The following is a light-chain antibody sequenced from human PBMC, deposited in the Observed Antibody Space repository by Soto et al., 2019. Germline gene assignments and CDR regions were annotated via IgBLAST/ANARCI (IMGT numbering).Light chain of an antibody. CDR2: GAS. Sequence: EIVLTQSPGTLSLSPGEGATLPCRSSQYIGSSYLAWYQQRRGQAPRLLIYGASSRATGIPDRFSGRGSGTDFTLTISRLEPADFAVYYCQQYGSSRWTFGLGTKVDI. CDR3: QQYGSSRWT. V-gene: IGKV3-20*01. CDR1: QYIGSSY. J-gene: IGKJ1*01.